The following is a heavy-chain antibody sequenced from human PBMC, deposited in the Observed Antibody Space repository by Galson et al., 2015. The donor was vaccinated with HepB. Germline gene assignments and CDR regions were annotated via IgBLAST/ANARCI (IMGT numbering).Heavy chain of an antibody. J-gene: IGHJ5*02. V-gene: IGHV4-59*01. CDR1: GGSISSYY. D-gene: IGHD3-22*01. Sequence: ETLSLTCTVSGGSISSYYWSWIRQPPGKGLEWIGYIYYSGSTNYNPSLKSRLTISVDTSKNQFSLNLSSVTAADTAVYYCARGLGSGYWPNWFDPWGQGTLVTVSS. CDR2: IYYSGST. CDR3: ARGLGSGYWPNWFDP.